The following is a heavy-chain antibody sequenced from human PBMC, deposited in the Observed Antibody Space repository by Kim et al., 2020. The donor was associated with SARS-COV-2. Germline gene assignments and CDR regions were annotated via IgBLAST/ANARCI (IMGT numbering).Heavy chain of an antibody. CDR2: GNT. V-gene: IGHV1-8*01. CDR3: ARGGSLGPL. D-gene: IGHD3-10*01. Sequence: GNTGYAQKFQGRVTMTRNTSISTAYMELSSLRSEDTAVYYCARGGSLGPLWGQGTLVTVSS. J-gene: IGHJ4*02.